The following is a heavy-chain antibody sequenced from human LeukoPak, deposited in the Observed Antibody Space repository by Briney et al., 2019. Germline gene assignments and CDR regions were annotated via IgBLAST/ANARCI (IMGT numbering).Heavy chain of an antibody. D-gene: IGHD3-10*01. J-gene: IGHJ5*02. V-gene: IGHV4-39*01. CDR1: GGSISSSSYY. CDR2: IYYSGST. Sequence: SETLSLTCTVSGGSISSSSYYWGWIRQPPGKRLEWIGSIYYSGSTYYNPSLKSRVTISVDTSKNQFSLKLSSVTAADTAVYYCARPRRHHYGSRGDDWFDPWGQGTLVTVSS. CDR3: ARPRRHHYGSRGDDWFDP.